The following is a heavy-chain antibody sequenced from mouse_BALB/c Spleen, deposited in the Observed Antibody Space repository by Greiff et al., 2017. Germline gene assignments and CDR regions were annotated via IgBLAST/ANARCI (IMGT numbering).Heavy chain of an antibody. Sequence: VQLKESGAELVKPGASVKLSCTASGFNIKDTYMHWVKQRPEQGLEWIGRIDPANGNTKYDPKFQGKATITADTSSNTAYLQLSSLTSEDTAVYYCARQLGPWFAYWGQGTLVTVSA. J-gene: IGHJ3*01. V-gene: IGHV14-3*02. CDR2: IDPANGNT. D-gene: IGHD3-1*01. CDR3: ARQLGPWFAY. CDR1: GFNIKDTY.